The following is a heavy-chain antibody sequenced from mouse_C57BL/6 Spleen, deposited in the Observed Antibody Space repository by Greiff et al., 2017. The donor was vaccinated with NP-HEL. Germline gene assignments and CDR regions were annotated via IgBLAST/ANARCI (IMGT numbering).Heavy chain of an antibody. CDR2: IYPGSGST. D-gene: IGHD2-5*01. V-gene: IGHV1-55*01. J-gene: IGHJ2*01. CDR1: GYTFTSYW. CDR3: ARSCDYSNDFDY. Sequence: QVQLQQPGAELVKPGASVKMSCKASGYTFTSYWITWVKQRPGQGLEWIGDIYPGSGSTNYNEKFKGKATMTVDTSSSTAYMQLSSLTSDDSAVYYCARSCDYSNDFDYWGQGTTLTVSS.